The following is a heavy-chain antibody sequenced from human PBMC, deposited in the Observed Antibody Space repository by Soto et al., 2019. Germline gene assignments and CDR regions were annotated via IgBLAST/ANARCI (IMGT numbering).Heavy chain of an antibody. CDR1: GFTFSTYG. J-gene: IGHJ4*02. V-gene: IGHV3-33*01. CDR3: ARDSYGSGTYDY. D-gene: IGHD3-10*01. CDR2: IWYDGSNK. Sequence: GGSLRLSCAASGFTFSTYGMHWVRQAPGKGLEWVAVIWYDGSNKYYADSVKGRFTISRDNSKNTLYLQMNSLRAEDTAVYYCARDSYGSGTYDYWGQGTLVTVSS.